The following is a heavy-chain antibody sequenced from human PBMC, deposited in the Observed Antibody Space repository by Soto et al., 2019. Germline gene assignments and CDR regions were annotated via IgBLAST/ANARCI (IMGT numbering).Heavy chain of an antibody. Sequence: SQTLSLTCAISGDSVSSNSAAWNWIRQSPSRGLEWLGRTYYRSKWYNDYAVSVKSRITINPDTSKNQFSLQLNSVTPEDTAVYYCARGSSYYDILTGEDFYYYYYYMDVWGKGTTVTVSS. CDR3: ARGSSYYDILTGEDFYYYYYYMDV. CDR2: TYYRSKWYN. D-gene: IGHD3-9*01. J-gene: IGHJ6*03. V-gene: IGHV6-1*01. CDR1: GDSVSSNSAA.